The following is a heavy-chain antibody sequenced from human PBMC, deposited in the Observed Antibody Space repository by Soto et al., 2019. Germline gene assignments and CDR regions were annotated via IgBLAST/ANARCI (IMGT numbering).Heavy chain of an antibody. Sequence: GVSLRLSCTTSGFTFGDYALRWVRQGRGKGLEWVGFIRSKAYGGTTEYSASVEGRFTISRDESKSVAYLQVNSLKTEDTAVYYSTPSYHYVSSSGYYPGPFGYWGQGILVTVSS. CDR2: IRSKAYGGTT. CDR3: TPSYHYVSSSGYYPGPFGY. V-gene: IGHV3-49*04. D-gene: IGHD3-22*01. CDR1: GFTFGDYA. J-gene: IGHJ4*02.